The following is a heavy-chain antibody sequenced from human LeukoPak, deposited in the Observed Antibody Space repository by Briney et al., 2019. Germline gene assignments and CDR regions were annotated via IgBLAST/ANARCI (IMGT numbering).Heavy chain of an antibody. CDR3: ARDLGSIVIRGAFLEWPMGPNI. CDR2: IIPIFGTA. J-gene: IGHJ3*02. D-gene: IGHD3-3*02. CDR1: GGTFSSYA. Sequence: SVKVSGKASGGTFSSYAISWVRQAPGQGLEWMGGIIPIFGTATYAQKFQGRVTITADESTSTAYMELSSLRSEDTAVYYCARDLGSIVIRGAFLEWPMGPNIWGQGTMVTVSS. V-gene: IGHV1-69*01.